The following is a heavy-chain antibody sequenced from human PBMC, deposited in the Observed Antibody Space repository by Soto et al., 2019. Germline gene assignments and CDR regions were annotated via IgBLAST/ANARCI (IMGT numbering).Heavy chain of an antibody. CDR3: VRGMNPLF. CDR2: IYYSGST. V-gene: IGHV4-39*01. CDR1: GGSISSSSYY. J-gene: IGHJ4*01. Sequence: KTSETLSLTCTVSGGSISSSSYYWGWIRQPPGKGLEWIGSIYYSGSTYYNPSLKSRVTISVDTSKNQFSLKLSSVTADDTAVYFCVRGMNPLFGGQGTLVTVSS.